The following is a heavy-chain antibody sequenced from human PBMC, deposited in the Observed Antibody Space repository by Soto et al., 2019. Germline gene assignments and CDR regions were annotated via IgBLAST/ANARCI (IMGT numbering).Heavy chain of an antibody. Sequence: EVQLLESGGGLVQPGGSLRLSCAASGFTFSTYAMSWVRQAPGRGLEWVSAISGSGDTSYSADSVKGRFTISRDNSQNTLYLPMNSLRAEDTAVYYFAKASYYDFWSGDNWFDPWGQGTLVTVSS. J-gene: IGHJ5*02. CDR2: ISGSGDTS. V-gene: IGHV3-23*01. D-gene: IGHD3-3*01. CDR3: AKASYYDFWSGDNWFDP. CDR1: GFTFSTYA.